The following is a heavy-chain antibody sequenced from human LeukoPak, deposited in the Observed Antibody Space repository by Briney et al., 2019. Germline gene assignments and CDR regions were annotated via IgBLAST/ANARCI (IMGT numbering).Heavy chain of an antibody. CDR3: VRLDTAMDYFDY. V-gene: IGHV3-66*04. Sequence: GGSLRLSCAASGFTVSSNYMSWVRQAPGKGLEWVSVIYSGGSTYYADSVKGRFTISRDNHKNTLYLQMNSLRAEDTAVYYCVRLDTAMDYFDYWGQGTLVTVSS. CDR2: IYSGGST. J-gene: IGHJ4*02. CDR1: GFTVSSNY. D-gene: IGHD5-18*01.